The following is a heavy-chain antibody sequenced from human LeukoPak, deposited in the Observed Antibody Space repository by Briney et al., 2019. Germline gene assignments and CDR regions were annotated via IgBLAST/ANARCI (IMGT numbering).Heavy chain of an antibody. Sequence: GASAKVSCKASGYTFTSYDINWVRQATGQGLEWMGWMNPNSGNAGYAQKFQGRVTMTRDTSISTAYMELSRLRSDDTAVYYCARGDDYGDYTGYYWGQGTLVTVSS. D-gene: IGHD4-17*01. V-gene: IGHV1-8*01. CDR2: MNPNSGNA. CDR1: GYTFTSYD. CDR3: ARGDDYGDYTGYY. J-gene: IGHJ4*02.